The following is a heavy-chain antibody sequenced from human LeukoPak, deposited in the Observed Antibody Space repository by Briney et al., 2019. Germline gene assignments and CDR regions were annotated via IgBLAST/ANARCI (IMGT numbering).Heavy chain of an antibody. Sequence: PGGSLRLSCVASGFTFSDHYMDWVRQAPGKGLEWIGYIYYSGSTNYNPSLKSRVTISVDTSKNQFSLKLSSVTAADTAVYYCARHRGIAARPDPYYFDYWGQGTLVTVSS. CDR1: GFTFSDHY. J-gene: IGHJ4*02. D-gene: IGHD6-6*01. V-gene: IGHV4-59*08. CDR3: ARHRGIAARPDPYYFDY. CDR2: IYYSGST.